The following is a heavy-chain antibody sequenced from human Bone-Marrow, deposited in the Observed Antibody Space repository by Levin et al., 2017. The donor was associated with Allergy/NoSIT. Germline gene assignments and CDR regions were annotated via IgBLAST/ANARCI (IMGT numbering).Heavy chain of an antibody. D-gene: IGHD5-24*01. CDR1: GFMFGHYT. CDR3: ARQGWLQDRENSYYYSGLDV. J-gene: IGHJ6*01. Sequence: GESLKISCAASGFMFGHYTMNWVRQAPGKGLEWVSSISHSSTYIYYADSLKGRFTISRDNSKNELFLQMSSLRVEDTATYYCARQGWLQDRENSYYYSGLDVWGQGTTVTVSS. V-gene: IGHV3-21*01. CDR2: ISHSSTYI.